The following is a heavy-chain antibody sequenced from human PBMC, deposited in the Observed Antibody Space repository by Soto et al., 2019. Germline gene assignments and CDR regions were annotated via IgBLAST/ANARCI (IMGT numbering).Heavy chain of an antibody. V-gene: IGHV4-31*03. CDR1: GGSISSGGYY. D-gene: IGHD1-26*01. Sequence: QVQLQESGPGLVKPSQTLSLTCTVSGGSISSGGYYWSWIRQHPGKGLEWIGYIYYSGSTYYNPALKSRVTISVDTSKDQFSLKLNSVTAADTAVDYCARGGISAERRAFDIWGQGTMVTVSS. J-gene: IGHJ3*02. CDR3: ARGGISAERRAFDI. CDR2: IYYSGST.